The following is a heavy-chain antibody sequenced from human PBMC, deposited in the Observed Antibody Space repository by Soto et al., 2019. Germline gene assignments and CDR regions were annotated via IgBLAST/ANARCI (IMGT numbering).Heavy chain of an antibody. CDR2: IIPVLGIV. D-gene: IGHD1-1*01. V-gene: IGHV1-69*04. CDR1: GGTFTSYS. Sequence: QVQLVQSGAEVKKPGSSVKVSCKASGGTFTSYSITWVRQAPGQGLEWMGRIIPVLGIVNYAQKFQGRVTITADKSTTTAYMDLSSLRSEDTAVYYSARDGLGTTRRYFDSWGQGTLVTVSS. CDR3: ARDGLGTTRRYFDS. J-gene: IGHJ4*02.